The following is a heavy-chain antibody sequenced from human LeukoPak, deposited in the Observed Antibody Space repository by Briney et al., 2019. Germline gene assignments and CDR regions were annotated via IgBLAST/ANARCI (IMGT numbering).Heavy chain of an antibody. CDR1: GYTFTGYY. Sequence: ASVKVSCKASGYTFTGYYMHWVRQAPGQGLEWMGWINPKSGGTNYAQKFQGRVTMTRDTSISTAYMEPSRLRSDDTAVYYCARISPNQERGMDVWGKGTTVTVSS. J-gene: IGHJ6*03. CDR3: ARISPNQERGMDV. D-gene: IGHD2-15*01. V-gene: IGHV1-2*02. CDR2: INPKSGGT.